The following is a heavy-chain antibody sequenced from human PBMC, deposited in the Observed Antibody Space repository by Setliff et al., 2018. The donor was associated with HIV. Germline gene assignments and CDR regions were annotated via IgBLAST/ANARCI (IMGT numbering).Heavy chain of an antibody. CDR1: GYTFINYG. D-gene: IGHD5-18*01. CDR2: ISTYSGNT. J-gene: IGHJ3*02. CDR3: ATGMGWDTPMGDAFDI. V-gene: IGHV1-18*01. Sequence: ASVKVSCKASGYTFINYGISWVRQAPGQGLEWMGWISTYSGNTNYAQKFQGRVTMTTDTSTSTAYMELRSLRSDDTAVYYCATGMGWDTPMGDAFDIWGQGTMVTVSS.